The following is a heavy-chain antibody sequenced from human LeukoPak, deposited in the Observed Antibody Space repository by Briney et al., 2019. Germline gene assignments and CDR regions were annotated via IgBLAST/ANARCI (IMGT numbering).Heavy chain of an antibody. CDR3: ASTRSSGGLYYFDY. CDR2: IKQYGSEK. Sequence: GGSLRLSCAASGLTFSIYWMSWVRHAPGEGLECVPNIKQYGSEKYYVDSVKGRFTISRDNAKNSLYLQMNSLRAEDTAVYYCASTRSSGGLYYFDYWGQGTLVTVSS. J-gene: IGHJ4*02. CDR1: GLTFSIYW. D-gene: IGHD6-6*01. V-gene: IGHV3-7*01.